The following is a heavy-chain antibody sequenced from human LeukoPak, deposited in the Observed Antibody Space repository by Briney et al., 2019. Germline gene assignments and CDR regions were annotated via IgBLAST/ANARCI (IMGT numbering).Heavy chain of an antibody. CDR3: ARARLGYCRGGSCYPNDYFDY. Sequence: SGGSLRLSCAASRFTFSSYSMNWVRQAPGKGLEWVSSIGSSSSHIYYADSVKGRFTISRDNAKNSLYLQMNSLRAEDTAVYYCARARLGYCRGGSCYPNDYFDYWGQGTLVTVSS. V-gene: IGHV3-21*01. CDR2: IGSSSSHI. J-gene: IGHJ4*02. D-gene: IGHD2-15*01. CDR1: RFTFSSYS.